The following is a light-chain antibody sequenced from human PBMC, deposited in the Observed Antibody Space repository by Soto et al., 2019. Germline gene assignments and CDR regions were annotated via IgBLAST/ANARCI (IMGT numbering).Light chain of an antibody. CDR2: GNT. CDR1: SSNIGEDYD. CDR3: LSFDSSLSVV. J-gene: IGLJ2*01. V-gene: IGLV1-40*01. Sequence: QSVLTQPPSVSGAPGQRVTISCTGSSSNIGEDYDVHWYQQLPGRAPKLLIYGNTNRPSGVPDRFSGSKSGTSASLAITGLQAEDEADYYCLSFDSSLSVVFGGGTKLTVL.